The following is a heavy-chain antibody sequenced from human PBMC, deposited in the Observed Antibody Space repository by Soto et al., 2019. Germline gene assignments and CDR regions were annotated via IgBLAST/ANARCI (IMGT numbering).Heavy chain of an antibody. CDR3: ARGYCSSTSCYAGGFYYYMDV. CDR1: GFTVSSNS. J-gene: IGHJ6*03. D-gene: IGHD2-2*01. V-gene: IGHV3-66*01. Sequence: EVQLVESGGGLVQPGGSLRLSCAASGFTVSSNSMSWVRQAPGKGLEWVSVIYSGGSTYYADSVKGRFTISRDNSKNTLYLQMNSLRAEDTAVYYCARGYCSSTSCYAGGFYYYMDVWGKGTTVTVSS. CDR2: IYSGGST.